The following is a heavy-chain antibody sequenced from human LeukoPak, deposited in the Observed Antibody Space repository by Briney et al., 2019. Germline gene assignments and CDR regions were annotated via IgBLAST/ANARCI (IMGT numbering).Heavy chain of an antibody. CDR1: GFSFSSYA. V-gene: IGHV3-23*01. CDR2: ISGSGGST. J-gene: IGHJ4*02. CDR3: AKDAYGGYSYGLIDY. Sequence: PGGSLRLSCAASGFSFSSYAMSWVRQAPGKGLEWVSAISGSGGSTYYADSVKGRFTISRDNSKNTLYLQMNSLRAEDTAVYYCAKDAYGGYSYGLIDYWGQGTLVTVSS. D-gene: IGHD5-18*01.